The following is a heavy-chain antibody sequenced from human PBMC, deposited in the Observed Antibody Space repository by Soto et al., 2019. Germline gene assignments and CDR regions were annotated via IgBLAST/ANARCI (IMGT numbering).Heavy chain of an antibody. Sequence: QVQLVESGGGVVQPGRSLRLSCAASGFPFSSYGMHWVRQAPGKGLEWVALIWFDGSNKYYADSVKGRFTISRDNSKNTLYLQMNSLRAEDTAVYYCARDSYCSGGSCYPGVVDYWAQGTLVTVSS. J-gene: IGHJ4*02. CDR1: GFPFSSYG. CDR2: IWFDGSNK. CDR3: ARDSYCSGGSCYPGVVDY. D-gene: IGHD2-15*01. V-gene: IGHV3-33*01.